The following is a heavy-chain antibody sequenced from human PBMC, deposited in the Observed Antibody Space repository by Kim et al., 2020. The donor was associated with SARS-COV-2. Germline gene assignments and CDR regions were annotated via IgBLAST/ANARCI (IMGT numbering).Heavy chain of an antibody. CDR2: ST. Sequence: STYYNPAMRSRVGISVDTSKNQFTLKLTSVTAADTAVKYCARPYTGGTYDNWGQGTLVIVSA. J-gene: IGHJ4*02. V-gene: IGHV4-39*01. CDR3: ARPYTGGTYDN. D-gene: IGHD2-2*02.